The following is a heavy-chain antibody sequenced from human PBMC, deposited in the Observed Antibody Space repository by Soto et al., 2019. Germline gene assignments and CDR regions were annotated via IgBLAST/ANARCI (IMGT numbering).Heavy chain of an antibody. CDR3: ARVVPRCVGEFRWVCARDC. V-gene: IGHV3-23*01. CDR1: GFTFSSYA. Sequence: LILCWAVSGFTFSSYAMSWVRQAPGKGLEWVSCITSSGSTTHYADSVKGRFTISRDNSKNTLYLQMNSLRAEDTAVYYFARVVPRCVGEFRWVCARDCWCKGPRVTV. J-gene: IGHJ6*03. D-gene: IGHD3-10*01. CDR2: ITSSGSTT.